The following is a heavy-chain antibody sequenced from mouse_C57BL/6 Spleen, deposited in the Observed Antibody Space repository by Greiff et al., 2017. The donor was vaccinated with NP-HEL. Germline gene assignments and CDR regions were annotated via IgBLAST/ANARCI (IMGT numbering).Heavy chain of an antibody. CDR2: INPNNGGT. Sequence: VQLQQSGPELVKPGASVKMSCKASGYTFTDYNMHWVKQSHGKSLEWIGYINPNNGGTSYNQKFKGKATLTVNKSSSTAYMELRSLTSEDSAVYYCAKGVYGYDDYAMDYWGQGTSVTVSS. D-gene: IGHD2-2*01. CDR1: GYTFTDYN. J-gene: IGHJ4*01. V-gene: IGHV1-22*01. CDR3: AKGVYGYDDYAMDY.